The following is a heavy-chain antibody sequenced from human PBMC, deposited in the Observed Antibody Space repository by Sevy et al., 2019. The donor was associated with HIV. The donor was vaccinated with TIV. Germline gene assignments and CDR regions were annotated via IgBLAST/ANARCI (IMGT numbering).Heavy chain of an antibody. D-gene: IGHD2-2*01. Sequence: ATVKVSCKASGYTFTGYYMHWVRQAPGQGLEWMGWINPNSGGTNYAQKFQGRVTMTRDTSISTAYMELSRLRSDDTAVYYCARSCPAGKHYFDYWGQGTLVTVSS. CDR3: ARSCPAGKHYFDY. CDR2: INPNSGGT. CDR1: GYTFTGYY. J-gene: IGHJ4*02. V-gene: IGHV1-2*02.